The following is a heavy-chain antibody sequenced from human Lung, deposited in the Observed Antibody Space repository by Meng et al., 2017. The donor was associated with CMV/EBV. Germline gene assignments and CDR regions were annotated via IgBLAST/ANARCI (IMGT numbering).Heavy chain of an antibody. D-gene: IGHD2-2*02. J-gene: IGHJ6*02. Sequence: GGSLRLSCAASGFTFSNAWMSWVRQAPGKGLEWVAVISYDGSNKYYADSVKGRFTISRDNSKNTLYLQMNSLRAEDTAVYYCARDRPYCSSTSCYTTYYGMDVWGQGTTVTVSS. V-gene: IGHV3-30-3*01. CDR1: GFTFSNAW. CDR3: ARDRPYCSSTSCYTTYYGMDV. CDR2: ISYDGSNK.